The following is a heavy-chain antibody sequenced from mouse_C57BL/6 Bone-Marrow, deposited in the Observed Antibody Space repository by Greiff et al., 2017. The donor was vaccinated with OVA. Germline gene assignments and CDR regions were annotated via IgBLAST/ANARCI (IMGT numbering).Heavy chain of an antibody. CDR2: LNPNNGGT. V-gene: IGHV1-26*01. J-gene: IGHJ4*01. CDR3: ARGGGDYYAMDY. D-gene: IGHD3-3*01. Sequence: EVQLQQSGPELVKPGASVKISCKASGYTFTDYYMNWVKQSHGKSLEWIGDLNPNNGGTSYNQKFKGKATLTVDKSSSTAYMELRSLTSEDSAVYYCARGGGDYYAMDYWGQGTSVTVSS. CDR1: GYTFTDYY.